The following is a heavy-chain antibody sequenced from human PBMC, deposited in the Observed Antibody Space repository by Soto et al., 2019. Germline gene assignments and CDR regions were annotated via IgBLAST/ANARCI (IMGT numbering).Heavy chain of an antibody. D-gene: IGHD2-21*02. Sequence: EVQLVESGGGLVQPGGSLRLSCETSGLSFSRCWMSWVRQAPGKGPERVAIIKDDGTEIYYVDSVRGRFTISRDNAKNSLYLQMNSLTAEDTAVYYCVRDGGDSTRTAFDIWGQGTMVTVSS. V-gene: IGHV3-7*04. J-gene: IGHJ3*02. CDR2: IKDDGTEI. CDR1: GLSFSRCW. CDR3: VRDGGDSTRTAFDI.